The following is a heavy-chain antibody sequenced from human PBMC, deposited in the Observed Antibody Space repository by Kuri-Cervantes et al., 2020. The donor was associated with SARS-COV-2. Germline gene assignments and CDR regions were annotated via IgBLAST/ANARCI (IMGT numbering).Heavy chain of an antibody. Sequence: GESLKISCAASGFTFSSYSMNWVRQAPGKGLEWVSSISSSSSYIYYADSVKGRFTISRDNAKNSLYLQMNSLRAEDTAVYYCAKLGGGILAPDIWGQGTMVTVSS. CDR3: AKLGGGILAPDI. D-gene: IGHD2-15*01. CDR1: GFTFSSYS. J-gene: IGHJ3*02. V-gene: IGHV3-21*01. CDR2: ISSSSSYI.